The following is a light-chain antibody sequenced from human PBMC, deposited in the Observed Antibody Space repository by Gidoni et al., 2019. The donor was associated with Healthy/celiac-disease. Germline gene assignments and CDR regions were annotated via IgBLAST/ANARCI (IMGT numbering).Light chain of an antibody. J-gene: IGKJ5*01. CDR2: AAS. CDR1: QGSSSW. CDR3: QQANSFPIT. V-gene: IGKV1-12*01. Sequence: DSKMTQSPSSVSASVGDRVTITCRASQGSSSWLAWYQQKPGKAPKLLIYAASSLQSGVPSRFSGSGSGTDFTLTISSLQPEDFATYYSQQANSFPITFGQGTRLEIK.